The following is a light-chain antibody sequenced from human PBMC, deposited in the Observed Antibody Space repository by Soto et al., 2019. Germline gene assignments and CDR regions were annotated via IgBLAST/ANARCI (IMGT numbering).Light chain of an antibody. CDR3: QQSDSTPGT. V-gene: IGKV1-39*01. J-gene: IGKJ1*01. CDR1: QSISVY. Sequence: DIQLTQSPSSLSASVGDRVTITCRASQSISVYLNWDQQKPGKAPEVLIYATSNLQSGVPSRFSGSGSGTDFTLTISSLQPEAFATYYCQQSDSTPGTFGKGTKVEIK. CDR2: ATS.